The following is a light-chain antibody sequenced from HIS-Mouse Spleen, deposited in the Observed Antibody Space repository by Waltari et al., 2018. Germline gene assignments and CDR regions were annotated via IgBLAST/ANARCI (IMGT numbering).Light chain of an antibody. CDR1: ALPKKF. V-gene: IGLV3-10*01. Sequence: YELTQPPSVSVSPGQTARITCSGDALPKKFAYWYQQKSGQAPVLVIYEDSERPSGIPERFSGSSSGTMATLTISGAQVEDEADYYCYSTDSSGNHRVFGGGTKLTVL. J-gene: IGLJ2*01. CDR2: EDS. CDR3: YSTDSSGNHRV.